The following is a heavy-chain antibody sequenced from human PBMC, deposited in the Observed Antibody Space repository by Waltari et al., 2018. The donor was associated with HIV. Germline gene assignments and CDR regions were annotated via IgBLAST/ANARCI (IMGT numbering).Heavy chain of an antibody. J-gene: IGHJ6*02. CDR2: ISFDGNNA. D-gene: IGHD3-3*01. CDR3: ARTIFGVMITSDFFYGMDV. V-gene: IGHV3-30-3*01. CDR1: GFIFGDYA. Sequence: QEPLVASGGGVAPRGRSLSVSCAASGFIFGDYAIQWVRQATCKGLEWVGLISFDGNNAYYADSVKGRFTISRDNSKNTMSLQMNSLRSDDTALYYCARTIFGVMITSDFFYGMDVWGQGTTVTVS.